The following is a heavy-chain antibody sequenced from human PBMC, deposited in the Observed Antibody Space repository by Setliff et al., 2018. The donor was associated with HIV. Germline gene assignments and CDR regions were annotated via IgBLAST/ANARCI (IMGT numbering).Heavy chain of an antibody. CDR3: ARHVPDYDILTGYFTKHFDY. D-gene: IGHD3-9*01. J-gene: IGHJ4*02. CDR1: GESFSGYY. Sequence: SETLSLTCTIYGESFSGYYCSWIRQPPGKGLEWIGEVSFSGSTNYSPSLKSRVTISVDTSKNQFSLKLTAVTAADTAVSYCARHVPDYDILTGYFTKHFDYWGRGTLVTVSS. V-gene: IGHV4-34*01. CDR2: VSFSGST.